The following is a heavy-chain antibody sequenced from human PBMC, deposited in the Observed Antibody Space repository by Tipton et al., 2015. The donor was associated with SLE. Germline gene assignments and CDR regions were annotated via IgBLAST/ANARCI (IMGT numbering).Heavy chain of an antibody. CDR3: ARSTDQNWFDP. D-gene: IGHD2-2*01. J-gene: IGHJ5*02. V-gene: IGHV4-31*03. CDR2: IYYGGGT. Sequence: TLSLTCTVSGDSISNGDDYWSWIRQTPGKGLEWIGNIYYGGGTYYNPSLESRVTISLDTSKNQFSLKLNPVTAADTAVYYCARSTDQNWFDPWGQGTLVTVSS. CDR1: GDSISNGDDY.